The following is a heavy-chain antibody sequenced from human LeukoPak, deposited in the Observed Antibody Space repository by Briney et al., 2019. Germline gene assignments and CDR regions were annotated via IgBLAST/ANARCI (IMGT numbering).Heavy chain of an antibody. J-gene: IGHJ5*02. CDR3: AREPATMVRGALLGRFDP. CDR1: GYTFTGYY. CDR2: INPDSGGT. Sequence: GASVKVSCKASGYTFTGYYMHWVRQAPEQGLEWMGRINPDSGGTNYAQKFQGRVTMTRDTSISTAYMELSRLRSDDTAVYYCAREPATMVRGALLGRFDPWGQGTLVTVSS. D-gene: IGHD3-10*01. V-gene: IGHV1-2*06.